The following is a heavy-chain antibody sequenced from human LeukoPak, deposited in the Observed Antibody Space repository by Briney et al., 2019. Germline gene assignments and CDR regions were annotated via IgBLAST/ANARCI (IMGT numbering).Heavy chain of an antibody. CDR3: ASQKSSFDY. V-gene: IGHV4-30-2*01. J-gene: IGHJ4*02. CDR2: IYHSGST. Sequence: SETLSLTCAVSGGSISSGGYSWSWIRQPSGKGLEWIGYIYHSGSTYYNPSLKSRVTISVDRSKNQFSLKLSSVTAADTAVYYCASQKSSFDYWGQGTLVTVSS. CDR1: GGSISSGGYS.